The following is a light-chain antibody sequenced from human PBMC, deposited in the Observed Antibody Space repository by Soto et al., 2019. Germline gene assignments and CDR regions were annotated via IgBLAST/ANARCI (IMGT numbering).Light chain of an antibody. CDR1: QSISSW. CDR2: DAY. Sequence: DIQMNQSPSTLSASVGHRVTITSRASQSISSWLAWYQQKPGKAPKLLIYDAYSLESGVQSRFSGSGSGTEVSLTISSLPPDDFATYYCEQYNSYWKIGHGAKVE. CDR3: EQYNSYWK. J-gene: IGKJ1*01. V-gene: IGKV1-5*01.